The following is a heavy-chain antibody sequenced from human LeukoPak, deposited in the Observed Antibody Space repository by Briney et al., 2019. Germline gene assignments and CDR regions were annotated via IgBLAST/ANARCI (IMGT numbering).Heavy chain of an antibody. J-gene: IGHJ4*02. Sequence: GASVKVSCKASGYTFTSYYMHWVRQAPGQGLEWMGIINPSGGSTSYAQKFQGRVTMTRDTSTSTVYMELRSLRSDDTAVYYCARDTAMAYFDYWGQGTLVTVSS. V-gene: IGHV1-46*01. CDR3: ARDTAMAYFDY. D-gene: IGHD5-18*01. CDR1: GYTFTSYY. CDR2: INPSGGST.